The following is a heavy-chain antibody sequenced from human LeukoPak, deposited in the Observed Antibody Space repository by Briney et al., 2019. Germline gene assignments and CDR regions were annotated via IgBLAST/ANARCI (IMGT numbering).Heavy chain of an antibody. CDR1: GGSFSGYY. CDR3: ARGVGLAAASYWFDP. J-gene: IGHJ5*02. CDR2: INHSGST. D-gene: IGHD6-13*01. V-gene: IGHV4-34*01. Sequence: SETLSLTCAVYGGSFSGYYWSWIRQPPGEGLEWIGEINHSGSTNYNPSLKSRVTISVDTSKNQFSLKLSSVTAADTAVYYCARGVGLAAASYWFDPWGQGTLVTVSS.